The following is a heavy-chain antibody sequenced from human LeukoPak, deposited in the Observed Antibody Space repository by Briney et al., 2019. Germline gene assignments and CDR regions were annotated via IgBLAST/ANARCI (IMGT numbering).Heavy chain of an antibody. V-gene: IGHV4-30-2*01. CDR2: IYHSGST. Sequence: SQTLSLTCTVSGGSISSGGYYWSWIRQPPGKGLEWIGYIYHSGSTYYNPSLKSRVTISVDRSKNQFSLKLSSVTVADTAVYYCARDNRYCSSTSCPNWFDPWGQGTLVTVSS. CDR1: GGSISSGGYY. CDR3: ARDNRYCSSTSCPNWFDP. J-gene: IGHJ5*02. D-gene: IGHD2-2*01.